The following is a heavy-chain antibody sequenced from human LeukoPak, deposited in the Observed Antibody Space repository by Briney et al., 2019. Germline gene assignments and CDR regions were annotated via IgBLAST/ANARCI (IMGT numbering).Heavy chain of an antibody. CDR3: VRGRHSGSFLVDY. CDR2: INGDGART. CDR1: GFTFQNYA. J-gene: IGHJ4*02. D-gene: IGHD3-10*01. Sequence: GGSLRLSCAGSGFTFQNYAIHWVRQAPGRGLEWVCIINGDGARTYYADSLKGRFTTSRDNSKDSVFLQMNSLRTEDTAFYFCVRGRHSGSFLVDYWGRGTLVTVSS. V-gene: IGHV3-43*02.